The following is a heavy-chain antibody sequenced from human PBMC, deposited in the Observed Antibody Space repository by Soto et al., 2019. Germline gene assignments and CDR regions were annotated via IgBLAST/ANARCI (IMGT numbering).Heavy chain of an antibody. V-gene: IGHV1-18*01. CDR3: ARDRRGVVSWFGELSYRSYYYYGMDV. CDR2: ISAYNGNR. D-gene: IGHD3-10*01. Sequence: QVQLVQSGAEVKKPGASVKVSCKASGYTFTSYGISWVRQAPGQGLEWMGWISAYNGNRNYAQKLQGRATMTTDTSTSTAYMELRRLRPDDTAVYYCARDRRGVVSWFGELSYRSYYYYGMDVWGQGITVTVSS. CDR1: GYTFTSYG. J-gene: IGHJ6*02.